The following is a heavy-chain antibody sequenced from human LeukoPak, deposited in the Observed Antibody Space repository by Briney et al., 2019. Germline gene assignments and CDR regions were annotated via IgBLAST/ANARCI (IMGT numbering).Heavy chain of an antibody. J-gene: IGHJ4*02. V-gene: IGHV3-9*01. Sequence: GGSLRLSCAASGLTFDDYAMHWVRQAPWKGLEWVSGISWNSGSIGYADSVKGRFTISRDNAKNSLYLQMNSLRAEDTALYYCAKDLGSTGDYWGQGTLVTVSS. D-gene: IGHD5/OR15-5a*01. CDR1: GLTFDDYA. CDR2: ISWNSGSI. CDR3: AKDLGSTGDY.